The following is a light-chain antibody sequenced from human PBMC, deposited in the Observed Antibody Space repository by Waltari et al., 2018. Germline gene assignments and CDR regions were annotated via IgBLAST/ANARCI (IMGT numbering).Light chain of an antibody. CDR2: VVS. J-gene: IGLJ3*02. CDR3: SSYMNSSLV. V-gene: IGLV2-14*01. Sequence: QSALTQPASVSGSPGQSITISCTGTSSDIGGYKYVSWYQQHPGKAPKLMIYVVSNRPSWVSNRFSGSNAGSTASLTISGLQSEDEADYYCSSYMNSSLVFGAGTKVTVL. CDR1: SSDIGGYKY.